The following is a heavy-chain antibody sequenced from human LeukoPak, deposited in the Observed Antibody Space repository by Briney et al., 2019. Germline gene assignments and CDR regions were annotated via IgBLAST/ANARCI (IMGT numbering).Heavy chain of an antibody. CDR3: ARSPLVGTTTGLPPDY. CDR1: GASVSSGSYY. J-gene: IGHJ4*02. Sequence: TSGTLSLTCSVSGASVSSGSYYWSWIRQPPGKGLEWIGYVYYSGTTNYNPSLKSRVTMSVDTSKNQFSLRLTSVTAADTAVYYCARSPLVGTTTGLPPDYWGQGTLVTVSS. V-gene: IGHV4-61*01. D-gene: IGHD1-26*01. CDR2: VYYSGTT.